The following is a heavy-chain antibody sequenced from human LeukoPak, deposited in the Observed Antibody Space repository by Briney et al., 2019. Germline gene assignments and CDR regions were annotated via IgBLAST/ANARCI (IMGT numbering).Heavy chain of an antibody. D-gene: IGHD1-26*01. CDR2: IRQDGSEK. CDR1: GFTFANYW. CDR3: ARSGSGYSHYYYMDV. Sequence: GGSLRLSCAASGFTFANYWMSWVRQAPGKGLEWVANIRQDGSEKFYVDSVKGRFTISRDNAKDTLYLQMNSLRAEDTAVYYCARSGSGYSHYYYMDVWGKGTTVTVSS. V-gene: IGHV3-7*01. J-gene: IGHJ6*03.